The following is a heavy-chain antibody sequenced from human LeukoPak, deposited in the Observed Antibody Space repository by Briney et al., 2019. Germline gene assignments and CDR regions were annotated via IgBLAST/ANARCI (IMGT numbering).Heavy chain of an antibody. CDR1: GFTFSSYG. CDR3: AKEGTRMASSYFDY. J-gene: IGHJ4*02. V-gene: IGHV3-30*18. CDR2: ISHDGTVQ. D-gene: IGHD2-8*01. Sequence: GASLRLSCAASGFTFSSYGMQWVRQPPGKGLEWVAVISHDGTVQHYADSVKGRFTISGDNSDHTLYLQMNSLRDEDTAMYYCAKEGTRMASSYFDYWGQGTLITVSS.